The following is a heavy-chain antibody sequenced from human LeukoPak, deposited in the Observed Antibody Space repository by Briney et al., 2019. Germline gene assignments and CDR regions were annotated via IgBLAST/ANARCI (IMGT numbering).Heavy chain of an antibody. CDR2: ISGSGGST. J-gene: IGHJ4*02. V-gene: IGHV3-23*01. CDR1: GFTFSSYA. CDR3: AKWEVNCSSTSCYAGFDY. Sequence: PGGSLRLSCAASGFTFSSYAMSWVRQAPGKGLEWVSAISGSGGSTYYADSVKGRLTISRDNSKNTLYLQMNSLRAEDTAVYYCAKWEVNCSSTSCYAGFDYWGQGTLVTVSS. D-gene: IGHD2-2*01.